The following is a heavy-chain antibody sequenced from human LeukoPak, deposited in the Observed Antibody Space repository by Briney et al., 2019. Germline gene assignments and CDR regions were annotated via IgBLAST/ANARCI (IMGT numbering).Heavy chain of an antibody. CDR3: ARFDRDYDSSGYYAPENWFDP. D-gene: IGHD3-22*01. CDR1: GFTFSSYE. CDR2: ISSSGSTI. J-gene: IGHJ5*02. V-gene: IGHV3-48*03. Sequence: PGGSLRLSCAASGFTFSSYEMNWVRQAPEKGLEWVSYISSSGSTIYYADSVKGRFTISRDNAKNSLYLQMNSLRAEDTAVYYRARFDRDYDSSGYYAPENWFDPWGQGTLVTVSS.